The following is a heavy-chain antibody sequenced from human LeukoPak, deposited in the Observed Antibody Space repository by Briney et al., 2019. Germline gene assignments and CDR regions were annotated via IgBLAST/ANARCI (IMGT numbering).Heavy chain of an antibody. J-gene: IGHJ4*02. D-gene: IGHD3-3*01. CDR1: GHTSDDYT. CDR3: SHSGKYDFWSGTF. V-gene: IGHV3-49*04. CDR2: ITRKSYGGTT. Sequence: GGSLRLSCTASGHTSDDYTMTWVRQAPGKGLEWVGFITRKSYGGTTEYAASVKGRFTISRDDSKSIAYLEMSSLKTEDTGVYYCSHSGKYDFWSGTFWGQGTLVIVSS.